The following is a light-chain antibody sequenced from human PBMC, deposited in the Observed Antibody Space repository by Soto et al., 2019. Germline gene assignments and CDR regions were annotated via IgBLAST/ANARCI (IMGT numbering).Light chain of an antibody. CDR1: QSISSY. Sequence: DIQMTQSPSSLSASVGDRVTITCRASQSISSYLNWYQQKPGKAPKLLIHAASTLQSGVPSRFSGSGSGTDFTLTISRLQPEDFAIYYCQQSYRTLMYTFGQGTKVDIK. V-gene: IGKV1-39*01. CDR2: AAS. J-gene: IGKJ2*01. CDR3: QQSYRTLMYT.